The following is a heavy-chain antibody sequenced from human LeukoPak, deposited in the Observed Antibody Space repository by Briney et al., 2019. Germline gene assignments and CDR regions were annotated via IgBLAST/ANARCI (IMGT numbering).Heavy chain of an antibody. CDR1: GYTFTSYG. J-gene: IGHJ4*02. CDR3: AGDSVWHYYDCSGYYPFDY. V-gene: IGHV1-18*01. D-gene: IGHD3-22*01. Sequence: GASVKVSCKASGYTFTSYGISWVRQAPGQGLEWMGWISAYNGNTNYAQKLQGRVTMTTDTSTSTAYMELRSLRSDDTAVYYCAGDSVWHYYDCSGYYPFDYWGQGTLVTVSS. CDR2: ISAYNGNT.